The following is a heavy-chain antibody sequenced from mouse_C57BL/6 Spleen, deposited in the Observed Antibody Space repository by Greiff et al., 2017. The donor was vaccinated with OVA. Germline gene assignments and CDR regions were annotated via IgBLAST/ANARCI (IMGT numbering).Heavy chain of an antibody. CDR1: GFNIKDYY. J-gene: IGHJ3*01. Sequence: VQLQQSGAELVRPGASVKLSCTASGFNIKDYYMHWVKQRPEQGLEWIGRIDPEDGDTEYAPKFQGKATMTADTSSNTAYLQLSSLTSEDTAVYYCTTREDEYEKVAWFAYWGQGTLVTVSA. D-gene: IGHD2-4*01. V-gene: IGHV14-1*01. CDR3: TTREDEYEKVAWFAY. CDR2: IDPEDGDT.